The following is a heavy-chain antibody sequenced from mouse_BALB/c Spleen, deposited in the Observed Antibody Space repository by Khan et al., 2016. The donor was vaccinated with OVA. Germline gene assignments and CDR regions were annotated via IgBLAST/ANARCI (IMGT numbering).Heavy chain of an antibody. CDR3: VRDGAYHRNDGLFAY. D-gene: IGHD2-14*01. CDR2: INPSNGYT. CDR1: GYTFTSYT. J-gene: IGHJ3*01. V-gene: IGHV1-4*01. Sequence: VQLQESGAELARPGASVKMSCKASGYTFTSYTIHWIKLRPGQGLEWIGYINPSNGYTNYNQKFKDKATLTADKSSTTAYMELSSLTSDDSALYNCVRDGAYHRNDGLFAYWGQGNLVTVS.